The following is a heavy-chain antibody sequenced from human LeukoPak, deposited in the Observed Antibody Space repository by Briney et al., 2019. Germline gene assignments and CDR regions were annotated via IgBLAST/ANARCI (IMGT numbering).Heavy chain of an antibody. CDR3: AKDRCSNGVGCYYYYMDV. J-gene: IGHJ6*03. CDR2: IYTNGNT. V-gene: IGHV3-66*01. Sequence: GGSLRLSCAASGFTVSRNYMSWVRQAPGKGLEWISVIYTNGNTYYGDSVKGRFTISRDTSKNTLYLQMNGLRAEDTAVYYCAKDRCSNGVGCYYYYMDVWGKGTTVTISS. D-gene: IGHD2-8*01. CDR1: GFTVSRNY.